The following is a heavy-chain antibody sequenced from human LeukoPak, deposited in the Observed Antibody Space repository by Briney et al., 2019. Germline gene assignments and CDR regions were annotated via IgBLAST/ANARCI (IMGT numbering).Heavy chain of an antibody. CDR3: ARGGYDYVWGSYRYAFDI. CDR2: IYYSGST. Sequence: KPSETLSLTCTVSGGSISSYYWSWIRQPPGKGLEWIGYIYYSGSTNYNPSLKSRVTISVDTSKNQFSLKLSSVTAADTAVYYCARGGYDYVWGSYRYAFDIWGQGTMVTVSS. CDR1: GGSISSYY. J-gene: IGHJ3*02. V-gene: IGHV4-59*01. D-gene: IGHD3-16*02.